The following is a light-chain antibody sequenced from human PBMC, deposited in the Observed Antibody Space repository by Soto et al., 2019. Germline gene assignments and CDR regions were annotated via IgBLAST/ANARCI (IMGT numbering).Light chain of an antibody. Sequence: DIQMTQSPSSLSASVRDRVTITCRASQGISNYLAWYQQKPGKVPKLLIYAASTLQSGVPSRFSGSGSGTDFTLTIISLQAEDVATYYCQKYDSAPWTFGQGTKVEIK. CDR1: QGISNY. V-gene: IGKV1-27*01. CDR3: QKYDSAPWT. J-gene: IGKJ1*01. CDR2: AAS.